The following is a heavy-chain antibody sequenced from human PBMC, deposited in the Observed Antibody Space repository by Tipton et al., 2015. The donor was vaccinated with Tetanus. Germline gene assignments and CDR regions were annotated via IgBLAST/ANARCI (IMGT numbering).Heavy chain of an antibody. CDR2: IYQTGTT. V-gene: IGHV4-30-4*08. CDR3: ARAAGFLGLTPGF. J-gene: IGHJ4*02. D-gene: IGHD2/OR15-2a*01. Sequence: TLSLTCTVSGGSIISDDYYWSWIRQPPGKDREWNGYIYQTGTTYYNPSLKGRITISMDRSNTQFSLRLDSLTAAATAVYYCARAAGFLGLTPGFRGRGTLVYFSS. CDR1: GGSIISDDYY.